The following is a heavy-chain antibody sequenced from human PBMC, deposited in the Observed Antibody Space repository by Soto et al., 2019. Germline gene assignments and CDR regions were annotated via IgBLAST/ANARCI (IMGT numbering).Heavy chain of an antibody. CDR3: ARDWNYDSSGPHQGLFAS. CDR1: GYTFTSYG. CDR2: ISAYNGNT. J-gene: IGHJ5*02. D-gene: IGHD3-22*01. V-gene: IGHV1-18*01. Sequence: ASVKVSCKASGYTFTSYGISWVRQAPGQGLEWMGWISAYNGNTNYAQKLQGRVTMTTDTSTSTAYMELRSLRSDDTAVYYCARDWNYDSSGPHQGLFASWGQGSLVTVSS.